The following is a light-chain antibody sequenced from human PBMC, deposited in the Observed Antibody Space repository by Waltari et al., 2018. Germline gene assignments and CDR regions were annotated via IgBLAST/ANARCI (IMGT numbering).Light chain of an antibody. V-gene: IGKV1-NL1*01. CDR2: TAS. CDR1: QGISTS. CDR3: QQYYSSPPT. J-gene: IGKJ1*01. Sequence: DIQMTQSPSSLSASVGDRVTITCRASQGISTSLAWYQQKPGKAPKVLVYTASRLKSGVPSRFSGSTSGTDYTLTISSLQPEDFATYYCQQYYSSPPTFGQGTKVEIK.